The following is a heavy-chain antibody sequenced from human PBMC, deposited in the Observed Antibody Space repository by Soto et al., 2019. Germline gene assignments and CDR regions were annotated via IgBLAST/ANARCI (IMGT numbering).Heavy chain of an antibody. CDR1: GDSISSGGYY. J-gene: IGHJ4*02. D-gene: IGHD1-26*01. CDR3: ASTYYIGDSGPYDY. V-gene: IGHV4-31*03. Sequence: TLSLTCTVSGDSISSGGYYWSWIRQHPGKGPEWIGYIYYSGTTYYNPSLESRVSISADTSENQFSLKVKSVTVADTAVYCCASTYYIGDSGPYDYWGQGTLVTVSS. CDR2: IYYSGTT.